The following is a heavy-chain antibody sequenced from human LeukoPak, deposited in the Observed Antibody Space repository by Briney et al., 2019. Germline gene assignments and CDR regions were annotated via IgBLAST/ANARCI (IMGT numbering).Heavy chain of an antibody. J-gene: IGHJ3*02. V-gene: IGHV6-1*01. Sequence: ASQTLSLTCAISGDSVSSNRATWNWIRQSPSRGLEWLGRTYYMSKWYNDYAVSVKSRITITPDTSKNQFSLQLNSVTPEDTAVYFCARDQSWTTGFDIWSQGTVVTVFS. CDR2: TYYMSKWYN. D-gene: IGHD2-8*02. CDR1: GDSVSSNRAT. CDR3: ARDQSWTTGFDI.